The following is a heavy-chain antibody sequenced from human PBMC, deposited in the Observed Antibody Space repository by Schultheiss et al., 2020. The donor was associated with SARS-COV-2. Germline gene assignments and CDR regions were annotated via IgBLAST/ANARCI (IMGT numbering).Heavy chain of an antibody. CDR3: ARDTYYYGSGSYS. CDR1: GYTFTNFG. CDR2: ISAYNGNT. D-gene: IGHD3-10*01. V-gene: IGHV1-18*01. J-gene: IGHJ4*02. Sequence: ASVKVSCKASGYTFTNFGISWVRQAPGQGLEWMGWISAYNGNTNYAQNLQGRVTMTTDTSTSTAYMELRSLRSDDTAVYYCARDTYYYGSGSYSWGQGTLVTVSS.